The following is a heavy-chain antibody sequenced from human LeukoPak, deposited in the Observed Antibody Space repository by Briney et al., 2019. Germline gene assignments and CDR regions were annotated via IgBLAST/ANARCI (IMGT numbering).Heavy chain of an antibody. CDR1: GGSISNYY. J-gene: IGHJ4*02. CDR2: IDYSGRT. Sequence: SETLSLTCTVSGGSISNYYCNCIRQPPGKGLGWVGYIDYSGRTNYNPSLKSRVTISVAASKNQFSLKLSSVTAADTAVYYCARAGYSFAEFAYWGQGILVTVSS. D-gene: IGHD5-18*01. V-gene: IGHV4-59*01. CDR3: ARAGYSFAEFAY.